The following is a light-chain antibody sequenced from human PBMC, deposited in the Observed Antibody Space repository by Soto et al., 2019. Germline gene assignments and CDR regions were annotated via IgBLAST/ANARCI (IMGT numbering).Light chain of an antibody. J-gene: IGKJ4*01. CDR1: QSVLYSSNNKNY. V-gene: IGKV4-1*01. Sequence: DIVMTQSPDSLAVSLGERATINCKSSQSVLYSSNNKNYLAWYQQKPGQPPKLLIYWASTRESGVPDRFSDSGSGTDFTLTICSLQAEDVAVYYCQQYYSTPLTFGGGTKVEIK. CDR3: QQYYSTPLT. CDR2: WAS.